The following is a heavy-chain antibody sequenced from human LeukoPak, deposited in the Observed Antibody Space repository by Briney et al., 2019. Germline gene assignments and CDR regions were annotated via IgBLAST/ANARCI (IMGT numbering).Heavy chain of an antibody. CDR2: ISGSGGST. CDR3: AKRNSRYQLEY. CDR1: GFTFSSYA. J-gene: IGHJ4*02. V-gene: IGHV3-23*01. Sequence: GGSLRLSCAASGFTFSSYAMSWVRQAPGKGLEWVSAISGSGGSTYYADSVKGRFTISRDNSKNTLYLQMNGLRAEDTAVYYCAKRNSRYQLEYWGQGTLVTVSS. D-gene: IGHD2-2*01.